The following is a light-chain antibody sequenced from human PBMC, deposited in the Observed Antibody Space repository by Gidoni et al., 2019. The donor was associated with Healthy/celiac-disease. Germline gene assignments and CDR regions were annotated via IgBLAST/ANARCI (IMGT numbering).Light chain of an antibody. J-gene: IGKJ4*01. CDR2: DAA. V-gene: IGKV3-11*01. CDR3: QQRSNWPLT. CDR1: QSVSSY. Sequence: EIVLTQSPATLSLSPGERATLSCRAIQSVSSYLAWYQQKPGQAPRLLIYDAANRATGIRARLSGSGSGTEFTLTISSLEPEDFAVYYCQQRSNWPLTFXGXTKVEIK.